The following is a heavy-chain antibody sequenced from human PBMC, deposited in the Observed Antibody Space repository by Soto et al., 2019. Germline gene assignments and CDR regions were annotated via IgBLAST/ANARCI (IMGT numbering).Heavy chain of an antibody. J-gene: IGHJ4*02. Sequence: EVQLVESGGGLVQPGGSLRLSCAASGVTVSSNYMSWVRQAPGKGLEWVSVIYSGGSTYYADSVKGRFTISRDNSKYTLYLQMNSLRAEDTAVYYCARHGYNYGGGYFDFWGQGTLVTASS. CDR2: IYSGGST. V-gene: IGHV3-66*04. D-gene: IGHD5-18*01. CDR3: ARHGYNYGGGYFDF. CDR1: GVTVSSNY.